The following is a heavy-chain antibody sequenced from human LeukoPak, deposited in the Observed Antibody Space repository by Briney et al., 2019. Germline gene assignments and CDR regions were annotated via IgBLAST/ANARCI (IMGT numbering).Heavy chain of an antibody. Sequence: PGGSLRLSCAASGFTFSSYAMSWVRQAPGKGLEWVSAISGSGGSTYYADSVKGRFTISRDNSKNTLYLQMNSLRAEDTAVYYCAKHPVLRFLEWLRRGEYYYYGMDVWGQGTTVTVSS. CDR3: AKHPVLRFLEWLRRGEYYYYGMDV. V-gene: IGHV3-23*01. CDR1: GFTFSSYA. D-gene: IGHD3-3*01. J-gene: IGHJ6*02. CDR2: ISGSGGST.